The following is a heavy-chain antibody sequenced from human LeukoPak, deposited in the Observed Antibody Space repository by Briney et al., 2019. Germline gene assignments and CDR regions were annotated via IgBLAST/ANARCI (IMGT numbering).Heavy chain of an antibody. CDR2: MNPNSGNT. J-gene: IGHJ6*03. CDR3: ARALSWTTNSYYYMDV. Sequence: ASVKVSCKASGYTFTSYDINWVGQATGQGLEWMGWMNPNSGNTGYAQKFQGRVTMTKNTSITTAYMELSSLRSEDTAVYYCARALSWTTNSYYYMDVWGKGSTVTVSS. CDR1: GYTFTSYD. V-gene: IGHV1-8*01. D-gene: IGHD3/OR15-3a*01.